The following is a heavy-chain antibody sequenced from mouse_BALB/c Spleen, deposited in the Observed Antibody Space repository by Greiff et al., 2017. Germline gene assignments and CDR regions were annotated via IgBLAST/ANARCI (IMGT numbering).Heavy chain of an antibody. CDR3: ARGDGYDAWLAY. D-gene: IGHD2-2*01. J-gene: IGHJ3*01. CDR1: GFTFSDYY. Sequence: EVQGVESGGGLVKPGGSLKLSCAASGFTFSDYYMYWVRQTPEKRLEWVATISDGGSYTYYPDSVKGRFTISRDNAKNNLYLQMSSLKSEDTAMYYCARGDGYDAWLAYWGQGTLVTVSA. CDR2: ISDGGSYT. V-gene: IGHV5-4*02.